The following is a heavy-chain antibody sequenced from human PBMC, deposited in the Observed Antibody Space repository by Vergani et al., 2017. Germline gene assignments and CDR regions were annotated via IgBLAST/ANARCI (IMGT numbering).Heavy chain of an antibody. D-gene: IGHD3-16*01. V-gene: IGHV4-61*02. J-gene: IGHJ6*02. Sequence: QVQLQESGPRLVRPSQTLSLTCTVSGGSINTGAYYWSWIRQPAGKGLEWIGRVYTSGMTNYNPSLKSRVTILVDRSKSQLSLKLTSVTAGDTAVYFCAKNLAFYYVWGGDDYNPYYYEVMDVWGPGTTVTFSS. CDR2: VYTSGMT. CDR3: AKNLAFYYVWGGDDYNPYYYEVMDV. CDR1: GGSINTGAYY.